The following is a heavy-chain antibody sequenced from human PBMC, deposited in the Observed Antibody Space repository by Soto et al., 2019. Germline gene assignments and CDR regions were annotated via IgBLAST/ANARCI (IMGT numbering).Heavy chain of an antibody. D-gene: IGHD3-10*01. CDR1: GGSISSGGYY. V-gene: IGHV4-31*03. J-gene: IGHJ6*02. CDR2: IYYSGRT. CDR3: ARMYRGTSMDV. Sequence: QVQLQDSGPGLVKPSQTLSLTCTVSGGSISSGGYYWSWIRQHPGKGLEWIGYIYYSGRTYYNPSLKSRVTISVDTSKNQFSLKLSSVTAADTAVYYCARMYRGTSMDVWGQGTTVTVSS.